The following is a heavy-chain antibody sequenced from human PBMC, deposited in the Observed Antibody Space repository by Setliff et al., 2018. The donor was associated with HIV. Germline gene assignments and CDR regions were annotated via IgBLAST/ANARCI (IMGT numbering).Heavy chain of an antibody. D-gene: IGHD5-18*01. Sequence: PSETLSLTCAVYGGSFSGYYWSWIRQPPGKGLEWIGEINHSGSTNYNPSLKSRVTISLDTSKNHFSLRLSSVTAADTAVYYCARDESQVEVHRGYSYGSFDYWGQGTLVTVS. CDR1: GGSFSGYY. J-gene: IGHJ4*02. CDR3: ARDESQVEVHRGYSYGSFDY. V-gene: IGHV4-34*01. CDR2: INHSGST.